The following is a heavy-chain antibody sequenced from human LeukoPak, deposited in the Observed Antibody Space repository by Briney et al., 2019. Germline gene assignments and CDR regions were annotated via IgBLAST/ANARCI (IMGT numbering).Heavy chain of an antibody. CDR3: ARDAYYYDSSGYLGAFDI. D-gene: IGHD3-22*01. V-gene: IGHV1-2*02. CDR2: INPNSGGT. CDR1: GYTFTGYY. Sequence: ASVKVSCKASGYTFTGYYMHWVRQAPGQGLEWMGWINPNSGGTNYAQKFQSRVTMTRDTSISTAYMELSRLRSDDTAVYYCARDAYYYDSSGYLGAFDIWGQGTMVTVSS. J-gene: IGHJ3*02.